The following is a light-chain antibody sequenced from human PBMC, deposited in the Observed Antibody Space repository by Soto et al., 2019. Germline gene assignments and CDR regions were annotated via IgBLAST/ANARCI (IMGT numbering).Light chain of an antibody. CDR2: GAS. CDR1: ENFGSTN. V-gene: IGKV3-20*01. Sequence: IVLTQSPGPLSLSPGERATLTCRSSENFGSTNLAWYQHKAGQAPRLIIFGASSRAAGIPDRFSGSRSGTDFTLTISRLEPEDLAVYYCQQYGNSPFTLVPGTKVDIK. J-gene: IGKJ3*01. CDR3: QQYGNSPFT.